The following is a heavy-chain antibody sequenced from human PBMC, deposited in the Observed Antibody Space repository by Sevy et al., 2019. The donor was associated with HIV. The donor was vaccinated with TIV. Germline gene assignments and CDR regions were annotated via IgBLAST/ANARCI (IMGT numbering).Heavy chain of an antibody. CDR3: ARSRSNYADYYFDY. CDR1: GFTFSDYY. V-gene: IGHV3-11*06. Sequence: GGSLRLSCAVSGFTFSDYYMTWIRQSPGKGLEWVSYISSGSSYTNYADSVKGRFTISRDNAKNSLYLEIHTLRPEDTAVYYCARSRSNYADYYFDYWSQGTVVTVSS. D-gene: IGHD4-17*01. CDR2: ISSGSSYT. J-gene: IGHJ4*02.